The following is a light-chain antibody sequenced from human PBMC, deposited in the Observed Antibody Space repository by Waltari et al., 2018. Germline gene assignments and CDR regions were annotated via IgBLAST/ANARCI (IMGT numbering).Light chain of an antibody. CDR1: ASNVGAYNF. Sequence: QSALTQPASVPGSPGPSITISCTGTASNVGAYNFVSWYRQHPGKAPHLIIYEVSERPPGISDRFSGSKSDNTASLTISGLQADDEAVYYCSSYTTSNAPGVFGTGTKVTVL. V-gene: IGLV2-14*01. CDR3: SSYTTSNAPGV. J-gene: IGLJ1*01. CDR2: EVS.